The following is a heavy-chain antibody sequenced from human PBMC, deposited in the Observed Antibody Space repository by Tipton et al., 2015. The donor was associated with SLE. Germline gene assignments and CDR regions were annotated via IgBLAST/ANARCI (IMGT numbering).Heavy chain of an antibody. CDR3: ARERKQQLAQGPCDY. D-gene: IGHD6-13*01. Sequence: TLSLTCAVYGGSFSGYYWSWIRQPPGKGLEWIGEINHSESTNYNPSLKSPFTISVDTSRNHFSLKLSSVTAADTAVYYCARERKQQLAQGPCDYWGQETLVTVSS. CDR2: INHSEST. J-gene: IGHJ4*02. CDR1: GGSFSGYY. V-gene: IGHV4-34*01.